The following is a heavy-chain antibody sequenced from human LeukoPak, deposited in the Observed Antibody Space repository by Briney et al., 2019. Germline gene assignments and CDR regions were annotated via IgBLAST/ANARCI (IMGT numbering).Heavy chain of an antibody. J-gene: IGHJ4*02. CDR3: ARDYYGGSPFDY. V-gene: IGHV3-30-3*01. CDR1: GFTFSSYA. D-gene: IGHD4-23*01. CDR2: ISYDGSNK. Sequence: GGSLRLSCAASGFTFSSYAMHWVRQAPGKGLEWVAVISYDGSNKYYADSVKGRFTISRDNSKNTLYPQMNSLRAEDTAVYYCARDYYGGSPFDYWGQGTLVTVSS.